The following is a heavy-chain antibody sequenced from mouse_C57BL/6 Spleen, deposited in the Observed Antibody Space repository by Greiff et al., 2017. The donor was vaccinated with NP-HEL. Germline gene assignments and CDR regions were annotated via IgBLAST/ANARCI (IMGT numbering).Heavy chain of an antibody. CDR3: ARRTTVGPFDY. Sequence: QVQLQQSGPELVKPGASVKISCKASGYSFTSYYIHWVKQRPGQGLEWIGWIYPGSGNTKYNEKFKGKATLTADTSSSTAYMQLSSLTSEDSAVYYCARRTTVGPFDYWGQGTTLTVSS. J-gene: IGHJ2*01. CDR1: GYSFTSYY. D-gene: IGHD1-1*01. V-gene: IGHV1-66*01. CDR2: IYPGSGNT.